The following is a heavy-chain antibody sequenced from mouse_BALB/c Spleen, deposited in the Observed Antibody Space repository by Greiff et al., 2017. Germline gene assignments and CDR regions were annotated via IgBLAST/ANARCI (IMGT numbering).Heavy chain of an antibody. Sequence: QVQLQQSGAELAKPGASVKMSCKASGYTFTSYWMHWVKQRPGQGLEWIGYINPSTGYTEYNQKFKDKATLTADKSSSTAYMQLSSLTSEDSAVYYCARGSTTVKKWYFDVWGAGTTVTVSS. V-gene: IGHV1-7*01. J-gene: IGHJ1*01. CDR3: ARGSTTVKKWYFDV. CDR2: INPSTGYT. CDR1: GYTFTSYW. D-gene: IGHD1-1*01.